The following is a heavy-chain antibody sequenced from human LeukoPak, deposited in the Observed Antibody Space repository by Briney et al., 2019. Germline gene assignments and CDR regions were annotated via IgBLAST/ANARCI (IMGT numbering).Heavy chain of an antibody. CDR3: AKDPYYYDSSGYPGY. CDR2: ISYDGSDK. J-gene: IGHJ4*02. CDR1: GFTFSSYG. V-gene: IGHV3-30*18. D-gene: IGHD3-22*01. Sequence: PGGSLRLSCAASGFTFSSYGMHWVRQAPGKGLEWVAIISYDGSDKYYADSVKGRFTISRDNSKNTLYLQMNSLRAEDTAVYYCAKDPYYYDSSGYPGYWGQGTLVTVSS.